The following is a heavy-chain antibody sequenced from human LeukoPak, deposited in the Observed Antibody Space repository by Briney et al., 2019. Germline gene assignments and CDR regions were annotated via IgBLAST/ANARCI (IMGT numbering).Heavy chain of an antibody. CDR2: IIPIFGTA. D-gene: IGHD6-6*01. CDR3: ARDNIAAPYYFDY. Sequence: GASVKVSFKASGGTFSSYAISWVRQAPGQGLEWMGGIIPIFGTANYAQKFQGRVTITADESTSTAYMELSSLRSEDTAVYYCARDNIAAPYYFDYWGQGTLVTVSS. CDR1: GGTFSSYA. J-gene: IGHJ4*02. V-gene: IGHV1-69*13.